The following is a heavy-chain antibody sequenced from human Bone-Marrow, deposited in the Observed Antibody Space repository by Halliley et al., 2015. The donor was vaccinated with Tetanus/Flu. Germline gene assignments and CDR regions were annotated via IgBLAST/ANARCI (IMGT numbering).Heavy chain of an antibody. D-gene: IGHD3-22*01. J-gene: IGHJ4*02. CDR3: ARPYYYDSSGYFDY. Sequence: VSVIYSGGSTYYADSVKGRFTISRDNSKNTLYLQMNSLRAEDTAVYYCARPYYYDSSGYFDYWGQGTLVTVSS. CDR2: IYSGGST. V-gene: IGHV3-53*01.